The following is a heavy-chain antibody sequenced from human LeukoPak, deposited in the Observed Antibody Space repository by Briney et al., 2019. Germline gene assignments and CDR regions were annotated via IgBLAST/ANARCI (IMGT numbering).Heavy chain of an antibody. CDR1: GYTFTSYY. J-gene: IGHJ4*02. Sequence: GASVKVSCKASGYTFTSYYMHWVRQAPGQGLEWMGIINPSGGSTSYAQKFQGRVTITADESTSTAYMELSSLGSEDTAVYYCALTARTFDYWGQGTLVTVSS. CDR3: ALTARTFDY. CDR2: INPSGGST. V-gene: IGHV1-46*01. D-gene: IGHD4/OR15-4a*01.